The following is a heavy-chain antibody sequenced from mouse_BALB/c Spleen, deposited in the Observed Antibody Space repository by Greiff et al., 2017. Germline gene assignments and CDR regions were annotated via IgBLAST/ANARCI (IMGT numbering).Heavy chain of an antibody. V-gene: IGHV14-1*02. D-gene: IGHD2-1*01. J-gene: IGHJ3*01. CDR3: ASRGNYDFAY. CDR1: GFNIKDYY. CDR2: IDPENGNT. Sequence: VQLQQSGAELVRPGALVKLSCKASGFNIKDYYMHWVKQRPEQGLEWIGWIDPENGNTIYDPKFQGKASITADTSSNTASLQLSSLTSEDTAVYYCASRGNYDFAYWGQGTLVTVSA.